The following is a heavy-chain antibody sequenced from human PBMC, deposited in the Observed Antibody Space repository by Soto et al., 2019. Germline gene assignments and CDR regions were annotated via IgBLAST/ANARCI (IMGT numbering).Heavy chain of an antibody. CDR3: ATGGTDYSSSSYYYYGMDV. V-gene: IGHV5-51*01. J-gene: IGHJ6*02. CDR2: IYPGDSDT. CDR1: GYSFTSYW. Sequence: PGESLKISCKGSGYSFTSYWIGWVRQMPGKGLEWMGIIYPGDSDTRYSPSFQGQVTISADKSIGTAYLQWSSLKASDTAMYYCATGGTDYSSSSYYYYGMDVWGQGTTVTVSS. D-gene: IGHD6-6*01.